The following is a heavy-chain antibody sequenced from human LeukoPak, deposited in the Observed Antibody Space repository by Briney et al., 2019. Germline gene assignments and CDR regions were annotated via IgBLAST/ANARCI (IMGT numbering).Heavy chain of an antibody. CDR3: ARASGRYSDAFDI. Sequence: GASVKVSCKASGYTFTGYDMHWVRQAPGQGLEWMGWINPNSGGTNYAQNFQGRVTMTRATSISTAYMELSRLRSDDTALYYCARASGRYSDAFDIWGQGTMVTVSS. CDR1: GYTFTGYD. V-gene: IGHV1-2*02. D-gene: IGHD1-26*01. J-gene: IGHJ3*02. CDR2: INPNSGGT.